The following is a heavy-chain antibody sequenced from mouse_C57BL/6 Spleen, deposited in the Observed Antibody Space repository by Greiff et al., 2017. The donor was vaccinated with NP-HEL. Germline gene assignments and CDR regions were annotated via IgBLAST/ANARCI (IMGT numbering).Heavy chain of an antibody. Sequence: EVKRKQSGPERGKPGASVKMSGKASGYTFTDYNMHWVKQSHGKSLEWIGYINPNNGGTSYNQKFKGKATLTVHKSSSTAYMELRSLTSEDSAVYYCARGYYGSSSYFDYWGQGTTLTVSS. J-gene: IGHJ2*01. V-gene: IGHV1-22*01. CDR1: GYTFTDYN. D-gene: IGHD1-1*01. CDR3: ARGYYGSSSYFDY. CDR2: INPNNGGT.